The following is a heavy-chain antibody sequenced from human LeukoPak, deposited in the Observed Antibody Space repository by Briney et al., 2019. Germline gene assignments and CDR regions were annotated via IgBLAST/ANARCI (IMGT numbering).Heavy chain of an antibody. Sequence: SETLSLTCTVSGGSISSYYWSWIRQPPGKGLEWIGYIYYSGSTNYNPSLKSRVTISVDTSKNQFSLKLSSVTAADTAVYYCARARIYSGYDHDAFDIWGQGTMVTVSS. V-gene: IGHV4-59*12. CDR2: IYYSGST. D-gene: IGHD5-12*01. J-gene: IGHJ3*02. CDR3: ARARIYSGYDHDAFDI. CDR1: GGSISSYY.